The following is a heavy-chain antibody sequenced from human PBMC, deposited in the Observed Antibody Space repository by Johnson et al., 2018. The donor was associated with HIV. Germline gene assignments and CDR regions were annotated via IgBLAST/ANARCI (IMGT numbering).Heavy chain of an antibody. D-gene: IGHD6-13*01. Sequence: QVQLVESGGGLVQPGGSLRLSCAASGFTFSSYAMHWVRQAPGKGLEWVAVISYDGSNKYYADSVKGRFTISRDNSKNTLYLQMNSLRAEDTAVYYCDCIAAATRAFEIWGQGTMVTVSS. CDR2: ISYDGSNK. V-gene: IGHV3-30-3*01. CDR3: DCIAAATRAFEI. J-gene: IGHJ3*02. CDR1: GFTFSSYA.